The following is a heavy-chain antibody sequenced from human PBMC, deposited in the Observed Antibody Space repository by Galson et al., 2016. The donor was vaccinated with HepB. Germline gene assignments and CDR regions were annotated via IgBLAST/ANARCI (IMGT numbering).Heavy chain of an antibody. D-gene: IGHD3-16*01. V-gene: IGHV4-31*03. Sequence: TLSLTCTVSGDSITSGGYYWTWIRQHPGKGLEYIGYIYNSGATYHNPSLKSRVIMSVDTSKNQFSLKLTSVTAADTAVYYCARDGDLGEWGWFDPWGQGTLVTVSS. CDR2: IYNSGAT. J-gene: IGHJ5*02. CDR1: GDSITSGGYY. CDR3: ARDGDLGEWGWFDP.